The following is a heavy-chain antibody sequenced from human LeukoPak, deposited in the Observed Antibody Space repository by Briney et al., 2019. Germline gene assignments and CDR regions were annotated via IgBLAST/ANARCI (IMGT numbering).Heavy chain of an antibody. CDR3: AREFAFDIVATSGSELFDNY. CDR2: IIPILGIA. D-gene: IGHD5-12*01. J-gene: IGHJ4*02. V-gene: IGHV1-69*04. Sequence: SVKVSCKASGGTFSSYTISWVRQAPGQGREWVGRIIPILGIANYAQKFQGKVTNPADKSTSTAYIEQSSLRSEDTAVYYCAREFAFDIVATSGSELFDNYWGQGTLVTVSS. CDR1: GGTFSSYT.